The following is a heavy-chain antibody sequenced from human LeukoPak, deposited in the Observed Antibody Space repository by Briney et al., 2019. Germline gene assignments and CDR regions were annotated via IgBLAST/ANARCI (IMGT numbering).Heavy chain of an antibody. Sequence: PGGSLRLSCAASGFTFSSYAMHWVRQAPGKGLEWVAVISYDGSNKYYADSVKGRFTISRDNSKNTLYLQMNSLRAEDTAVYYCARDDDSQGAFDIWGQGTMVTVSS. J-gene: IGHJ3*02. V-gene: IGHV3-30*01. D-gene: IGHD2-15*01. CDR2: ISYDGSNK. CDR1: GFTFSSYA. CDR3: ARDDDSQGAFDI.